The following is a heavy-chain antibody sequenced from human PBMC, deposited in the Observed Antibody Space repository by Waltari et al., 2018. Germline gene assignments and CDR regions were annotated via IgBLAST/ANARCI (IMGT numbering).Heavy chain of an antibody. CDR1: GFIFNSFG. CDR2: KWNDGTNK. J-gene: IGHJ4*02. Sequence: QVQLLESGGGVVQPGPSLRLSCAASGFIFNSFGMHWVRPAPGRGLGGVAGKWNDGTNKYYADSVKGRFTISRDNSKNMFFLHMNSLRAEDTAIFYCARDRYSNVWGGFDFWGQGALVTVSS. D-gene: IGHD6-19*01. V-gene: IGHV3-33*01. CDR3: ARDRYSNVWGGFDF.